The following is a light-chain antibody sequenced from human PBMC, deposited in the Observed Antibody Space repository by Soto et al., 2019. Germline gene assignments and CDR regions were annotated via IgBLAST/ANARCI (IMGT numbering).Light chain of an antibody. Sequence: EILLTQSPGTLSLSPGERATLSCRASQSVRSNYLAWYQRKPGQAPRLLIYGTSSRATGIPDRFSGSGSGTGFTLTISRLEPEDLAVYYCQQYDSSVLTFGGGTNEEI. CDR2: GTS. J-gene: IGKJ4*01. CDR3: QQYDSSVLT. V-gene: IGKV3-20*01. CDR1: QSVRSNY.